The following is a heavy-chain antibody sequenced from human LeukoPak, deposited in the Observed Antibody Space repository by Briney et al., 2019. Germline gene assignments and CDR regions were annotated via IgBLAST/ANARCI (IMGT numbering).Heavy chain of an antibody. CDR1: GGSFSGYY. V-gene: IGHV4-34*01. CDR2: MNHSGST. D-gene: IGHD5-12*01. CDR3: ARRPQYSGYGPLDY. Sequence: PSETLSLTCAVYGGSFSGYYWSWIRQPPGKGLEWIGEMNHSGSTNYNASLKSRVTISVDTSKNQFSLKQSSVTAADTAVYYCARRPQYSGYGPLDYWGQGTLVTVSS. J-gene: IGHJ4*02.